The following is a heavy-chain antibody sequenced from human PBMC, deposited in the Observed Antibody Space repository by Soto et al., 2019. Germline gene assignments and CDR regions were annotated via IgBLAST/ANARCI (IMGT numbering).Heavy chain of an antibody. CDR2: IIPIFGTA. CDR3: ATPAYYYDSSGYYY. D-gene: IGHD3-22*01. V-gene: IGHV1-69*01. CDR1: GGTFSSYA. Sequence: QVQLVQSGAEVKKPGSSVKVSCKASGGTFSSYAISWVRQAPGQGLDWMGGIIPIFGTANYAQKFQGRVTITADESTSTAYMELSSLRSEDTAVYYCATPAYYYDSSGYYYWGQGTLVTVSS. J-gene: IGHJ4*02.